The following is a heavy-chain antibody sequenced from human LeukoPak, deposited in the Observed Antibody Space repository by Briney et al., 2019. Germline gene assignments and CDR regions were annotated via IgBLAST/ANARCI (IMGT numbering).Heavy chain of an antibody. J-gene: IGHJ4*02. D-gene: IGHD3-22*01. CDR1: GYSFTSYW. V-gene: IGHV5-51*01. CDR2: IYPGDSDT. CDR3: ARRAAYTHYYDSSGYYYFDY. Sequence: GESLKISCKGSGYSFTSYWIGWVRQMPGKGLEWMGIIYPGDSDTRYSPSFQGQVTISADKSISTAYLQWSSLKASDTAMYYCARRAAYTHYYDSSGYYYFDYWGQGTLVTVSS.